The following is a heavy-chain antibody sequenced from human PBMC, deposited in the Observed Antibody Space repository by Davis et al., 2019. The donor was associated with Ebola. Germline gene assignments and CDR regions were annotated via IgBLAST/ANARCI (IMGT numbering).Heavy chain of an antibody. D-gene: IGHD1-26*01. CDR3: AREGRYSGSYPLDY. CDR1: GYTFTSYD. CDR2: MNPNSGNT. J-gene: IGHJ4*02. Sequence: ASVKVSCKASGYTFTSYDINWVRQATGQGLEWMGWMNPNSGNTGYAQKFQGRVTMTRDTSISTAYMELSRLRSDDTAVYYCAREGRYSGSYPLDYWGQGTLVTVSS. V-gene: IGHV1-8*01.